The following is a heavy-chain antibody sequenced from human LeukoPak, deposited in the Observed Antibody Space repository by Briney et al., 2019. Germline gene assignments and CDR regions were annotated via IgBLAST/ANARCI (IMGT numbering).Heavy chain of an antibody. Sequence: PSETLSLTCIVSGGSISSSTYYWAWIRQTPVKGLEWIGSIYYSGSTYYNPSLKSRVTISVDTSKNQFSLKLSSVTAADTAVYYCARYVAYGGKILLDYWGQGTLVTVSS. CDR2: IYYSGST. D-gene: IGHD4-23*01. V-gene: IGHV4-39*07. CDR3: ARYVAYGGKILLDY. CDR1: GGSISSSTYY. J-gene: IGHJ4*02.